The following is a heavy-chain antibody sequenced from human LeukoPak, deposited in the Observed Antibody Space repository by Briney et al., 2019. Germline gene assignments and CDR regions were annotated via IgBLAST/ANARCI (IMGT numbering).Heavy chain of an antibody. D-gene: IGHD2-2*01. CDR3: ARDMRGEYCSSTSCPPNPGYYYYYMDV. J-gene: IGHJ6*03. Sequence: SETLSLTCTVSGGSISSYYWSWIRQPPGKGLEWIGYIYYSGSTNYNPSLKSRVTISVDTSKNQFSLKLSSVTAAATAVYYCARDMRGEYCSSTSCPPNPGYYYYYMDVWGKGTTVTVSS. V-gene: IGHV4-59*01. CDR2: IYYSGST. CDR1: GGSISSYY.